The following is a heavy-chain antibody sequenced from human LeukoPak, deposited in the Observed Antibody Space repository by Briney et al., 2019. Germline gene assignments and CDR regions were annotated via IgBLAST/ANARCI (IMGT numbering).Heavy chain of an antibody. CDR1: GFTFSSYS. CDR3: ARDRQSRGCYYGMDV. J-gene: IGHJ6*02. V-gene: IGHV3-21*01. CDR2: ISSSSSYI. Sequence: GGSLRLSCAASGFTFSSYSMNWVRQAPGKGLEWVSSISSSSSYIYYADSVKGRFTISRDNAKNSLYLQMNSLRAEDTAVYYCARDRQSRGCYYGMDVWGQGTTVTVSS. D-gene: IGHD6-19*01.